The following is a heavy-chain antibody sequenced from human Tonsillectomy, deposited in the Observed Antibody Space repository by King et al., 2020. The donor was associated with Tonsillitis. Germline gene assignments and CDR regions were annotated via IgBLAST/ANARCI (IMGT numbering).Heavy chain of an antibody. CDR3: AREDRAGDAFDI. CDR1: GFTFSSYD. D-gene: IGHD6-19*01. CDR2: IGTAGDT. V-gene: IGHV3-13*04. Sequence: VQLVESGGGLVQPGGSLRLSCAASGFTFSSYDMHWVRQATGKGLEWVSAIGTAGDTYYPGSVKGRFTISRENAKNSLYLQMTSLRAGDTALYYCAREDRAGDAFDIWGQGTMVTVSS. J-gene: IGHJ3*02.